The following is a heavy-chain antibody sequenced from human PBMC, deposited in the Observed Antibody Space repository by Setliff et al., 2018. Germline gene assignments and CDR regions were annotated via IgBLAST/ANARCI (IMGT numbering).Heavy chain of an antibody. V-gene: IGHV4-39*01. J-gene: IGHJ4*02. CDR1: GGSISSSSYY. CDR3: ASYRQDVNY. CDR2: IYYSGST. D-gene: IGHD4-4*01. Sequence: SETLSLTCTVSGGSISSSSYYWGWIRQPPGKGLEWIGSIYYSGSTYYNPSLKSRVTISVDTSKNQFSLKPSSVTAADTAVYYCASYRQDVNYWGQGTLVTVSS.